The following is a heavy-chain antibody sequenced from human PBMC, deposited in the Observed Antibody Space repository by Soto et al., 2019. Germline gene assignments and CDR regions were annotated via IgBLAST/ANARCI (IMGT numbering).Heavy chain of an antibody. CDR1: GYTFTSYG. CDR2: ISAYNGNT. J-gene: IGHJ5*02. V-gene: IGHV1-18*01. Sequence: QVQLVQSGAEVKKPGASVKVSCKASGYTFTSYGISWVRQAPGQGLEWMGWISAYNGNTNYAQKLQGRVTMTTDTSTSTAYMELRSLRSDDTAVYYCARVNAGRYYDFWSGYYDPGGQGTLVTVSS. D-gene: IGHD3-3*01. CDR3: ARVNAGRYYDFWSGYYDP.